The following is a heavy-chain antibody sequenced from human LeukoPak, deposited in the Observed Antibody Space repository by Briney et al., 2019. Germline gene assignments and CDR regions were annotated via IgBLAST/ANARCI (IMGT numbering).Heavy chain of an antibody. D-gene: IGHD3-10*01. J-gene: IGHJ5*02. CDR2: INAGNGNT. CDR1: GYTFTSYA. V-gene: IGHV1-3*01. CDR3: ATESELLWFGEPDNWFDP. Sequence: ASVKVSCKASGYTFTSYAMHWVRQAPGQRLEWMGWINAGNGNTKYSPKFQGRVTITRDTSASTAYMELSSLRSEDTAVYYCATESELLWFGEPDNWFDPWGQGTLVTVSS.